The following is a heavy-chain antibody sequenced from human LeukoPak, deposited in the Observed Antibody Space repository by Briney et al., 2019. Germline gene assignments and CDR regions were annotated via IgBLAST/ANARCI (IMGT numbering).Heavy chain of an antibody. CDR1: GFTVSGNY. D-gene: IGHD3-3*01. CDR2: IYSGGNT. J-gene: IGHJ3*02. Sequence: GGSLTLSCAASGFTVSGNYMNWVRQAPGKGLEWVSVIYSGGNTYYADSVKRRFTIARENSNNPLYIQMNSLRAEDAAVYYCAKYDFWSGLNCFDIWGQGTMVTVSS. CDR3: AKYDFWSGLNCFDI. V-gene: IGHV3-66*01.